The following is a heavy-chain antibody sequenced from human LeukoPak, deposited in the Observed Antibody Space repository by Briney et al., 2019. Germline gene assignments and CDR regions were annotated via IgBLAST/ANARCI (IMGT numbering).Heavy chain of an antibody. J-gene: IGHJ3*02. Sequence: GESLKISCKGSGYSFTSYWIGWVRQMLGKGLEWMGIIYPGDSDTRYSPSFQGQVTISTDKSISTAYLQWSSLKASDTAMYYCARLGLGIAVAGKGAFDIWGQGTMVTVSS. CDR2: IYPGDSDT. CDR3: ARLGLGIAVAGKGAFDI. D-gene: IGHD6-19*01. V-gene: IGHV5-51*01. CDR1: GYSFTSYW.